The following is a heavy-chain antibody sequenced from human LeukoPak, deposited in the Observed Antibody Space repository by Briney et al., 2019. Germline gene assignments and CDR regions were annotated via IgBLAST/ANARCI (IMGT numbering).Heavy chain of an antibody. CDR1: GYSISSGYY. J-gene: IGHJ4*02. Sequence: SETLSLTCTVSGYSISSGYYWGWIRQPPGKGLEWIGSMYHSGSTYYNPSLKSRVTISVDTSKNQFSLKLSSVTAADTAVYYCARDRVDYGPGTAYGYWGQGTLVTVSS. CDR2: MYHSGST. D-gene: IGHD3-10*01. CDR3: ARDRVDYGPGTAYGY. V-gene: IGHV4-38-2*02.